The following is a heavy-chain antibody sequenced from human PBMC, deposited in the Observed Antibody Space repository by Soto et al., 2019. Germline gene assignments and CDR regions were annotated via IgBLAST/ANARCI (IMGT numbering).Heavy chain of an antibody. CDR3: ARAFYDSSGNYGMDV. CDR1: GGSISSGDYY. D-gene: IGHD3-22*01. J-gene: IGHJ6*02. V-gene: IGHV4-30-4*01. CDR2: IYYSGST. Sequence: PSETLSLTCTVSGGSISSGDYYWSWIRQPPGKGLEWIGYIYYSGSTYYNPSLKSRVTISVDTSKNQFSLKLSSVTAADTAVYYCARAFYDSSGNYGMDVWGQGTTVTVS.